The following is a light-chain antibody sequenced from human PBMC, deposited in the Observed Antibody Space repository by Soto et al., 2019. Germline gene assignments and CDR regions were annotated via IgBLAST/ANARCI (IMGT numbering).Light chain of an antibody. V-gene: IGKV3-20*01. J-gene: IGKJ2*01. CDR3: QQYNNWPPYT. CDR2: GAS. CDR1: QSVSSSY. Sequence: DIVLTQSPGTLSLSPGERATLSCRASQSVSSSYLGWYQQKPGQAPRLLIYGASRRATGIPDRFSGSGSGTDFTLTISRLEPEDFAVYYCQQYNNWPPYTFGQGTKLEIK.